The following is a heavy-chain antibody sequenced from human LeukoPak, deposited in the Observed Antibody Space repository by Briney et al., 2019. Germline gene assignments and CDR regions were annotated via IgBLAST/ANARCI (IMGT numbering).Heavy chain of an antibody. J-gene: IGHJ3*02. D-gene: IGHD3-22*01. CDR3: ARGGYYYDSSGYYYRAFDI. CDR1: GDSISSYY. CDR2: IYYSGST. V-gene: IGHV4-59*08. Sequence: SETLSLTCTVSGDSISSYYWSWIRQPPGKGLEWIGYIYYSGSTNYNPSLKSRVTISVDTSKNQFSLKLSSVTAADTAVYYCARGGYYYDSSGYYYRAFDIWGQGTMVTVSS.